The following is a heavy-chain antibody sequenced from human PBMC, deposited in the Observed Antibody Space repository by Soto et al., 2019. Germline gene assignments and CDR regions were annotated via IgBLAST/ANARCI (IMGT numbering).Heavy chain of an antibody. J-gene: IGHJ4*02. CDR1: GYTFSNFG. D-gene: IGHD2-8*01. Sequence: QVQLVQSGGEVKKPGASVKVSCKASGYTFSNFGLSWVRQAPGQGLALMGCVSPYNGNTNDAQKLQGRLTMTTDTSTSTAYMGRRSLRSDDTAGYSCARDRLGVSVTGGGFDSWGQGTLVTVSS. V-gene: IGHV1-18*01. CDR3: ARDRLGVSVTGGGFDS. CDR2: VSPYNGNT.